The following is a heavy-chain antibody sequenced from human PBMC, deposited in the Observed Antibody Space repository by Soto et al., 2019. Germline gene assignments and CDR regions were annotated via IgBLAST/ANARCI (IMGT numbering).Heavy chain of an antibody. CDR3: ASGIQLWLRRINNCYSG. V-gene: IGHV1-69*12. CDR1: GGTFSTYV. CDR2: IIPMFGTA. Sequence: QVQLVQSGAEVKKPESSVKVSCKAPGGTFSTYVISWVRQAPGQGLEWMGGIIPMFGTANYAQRFQDSVTMTADESTNTVYRELSSLRSEDTAVYFCASGIQLWLRRINNCYSGWGQGTLVTVSS. J-gene: IGHJ4*02. D-gene: IGHD5-18*01.